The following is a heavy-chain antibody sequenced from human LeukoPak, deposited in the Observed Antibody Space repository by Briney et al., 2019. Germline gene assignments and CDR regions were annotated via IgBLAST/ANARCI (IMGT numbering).Heavy chain of an antibody. CDR2: IIPIFGTA. D-gene: IGHD1-26*01. J-gene: IGHJ4*02. CDR1: GGTFSSYA. Sequence: ASVKVSCKASGGTFSSYAISWVRQAPGQGLEWMGGIIPIFGTANYAQKFQGRVTIATDESTSTAYMELSSLRSEDTAVYYCARDSSGSYNGYFDYWGQGTLVTVSS. CDR3: ARDSSGSYNGYFDY. V-gene: IGHV1-69*05.